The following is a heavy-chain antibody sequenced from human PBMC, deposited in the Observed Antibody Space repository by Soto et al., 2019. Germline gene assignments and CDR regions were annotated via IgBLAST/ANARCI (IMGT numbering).Heavy chain of an antibody. CDR1: GFTFSSYG. CDR3: AKDDSSGYYSPLGV. CDR2: ISYDGSNK. Sequence: GGSLRLSCAASGFTFSSYGMHWVRQAPGKGLEWVAVISYDGSNKYYADSVKGRFTISRDNSKNTLYLQMNSLRAEDTAVYYCAKDDSSGYYSPLGVWGQGTLVTVSS. V-gene: IGHV3-30*18. J-gene: IGHJ4*02. D-gene: IGHD3-22*01.